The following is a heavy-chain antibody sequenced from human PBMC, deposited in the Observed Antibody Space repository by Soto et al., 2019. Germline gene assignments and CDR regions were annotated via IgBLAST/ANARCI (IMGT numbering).Heavy chain of an antibody. J-gene: IGHJ4*02. CDR1: GGSISSGGYS. CDR2: IYHSGST. Sequence: SETLSLTCAVSGGSISSGGYSWSWIRQPPGKGLEWIGYIYHSGSTYYNPSLKSRVTISVDRSKNQFSLKLSSVTAADTAVYYCARGGVDYYDSSGYYFSPYYFNYWGQGALVTVSS. V-gene: IGHV4-30-2*01. D-gene: IGHD3-22*01. CDR3: ARGGVDYYDSSGYYFSPYYFNY.